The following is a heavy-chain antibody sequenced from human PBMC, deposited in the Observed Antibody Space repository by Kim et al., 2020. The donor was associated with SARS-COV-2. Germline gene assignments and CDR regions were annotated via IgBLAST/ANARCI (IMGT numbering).Heavy chain of an antibody. J-gene: IGHJ4*02. CDR3: ARHGITGTSGFDY. D-gene: IGHD1-7*01. V-gene: IGHV3-30*13. Sequence: AESVNGRFTISRDNSKNRLYLQMNSLRAEDTGVYYCARHGITGTSGFDYWGQGALVTVSS.